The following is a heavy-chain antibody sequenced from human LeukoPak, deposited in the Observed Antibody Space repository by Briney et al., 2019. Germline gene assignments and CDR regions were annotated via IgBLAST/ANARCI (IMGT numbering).Heavy chain of an antibody. CDR1: GGTFSSYA. J-gene: IGHJ4*02. CDR2: IIPIFGTA. V-gene: IGHV1-69*05. D-gene: IGHD3-22*01. CDR3: ARDGYYYDSSGPFDY. Sequence: SVKVSCKASGGTFSSYAISWVRQAPGQGLEWMGGIIPIFGTANYAQKFQGRVTITTDESTSTAYMELSSLRSEDTAVYYCARDGYYYDSSGPFDYWGQGTLVTVSS.